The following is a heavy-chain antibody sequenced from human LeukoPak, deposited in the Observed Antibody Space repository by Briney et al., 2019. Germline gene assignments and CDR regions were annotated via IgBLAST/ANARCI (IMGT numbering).Heavy chain of an antibody. CDR1: GGSISSSSYY. CDR3: ARGTRGGYYYYYMDV. Sequence: PSETLSLTCTVSGGSISSSSYYWGWIRQPPGKGLEWIGSIYYSGSTYYNPSLKSRVTISVDTSKNQFSLKLSSVTAADTAVYYCARGTRGGYYYYYMDVWGKGTTVTISS. D-gene: IGHD1-1*01. CDR2: IYYSGST. V-gene: IGHV4-39*01. J-gene: IGHJ6*03.